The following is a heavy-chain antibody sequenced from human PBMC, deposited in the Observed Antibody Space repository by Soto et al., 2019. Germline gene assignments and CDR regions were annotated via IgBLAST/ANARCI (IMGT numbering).Heavy chain of an antibody. D-gene: IGHD3-16*01. V-gene: IGHV4-59*08. CDR2: MYYSGST. Sequence: QVQLQESGPGLVKTSVTLSLSCSVSGGSISGHYWSWVRQTPGKGLEWIGYMYYSGSTNYNPSLKSRVTISVDTSKNHFSPRLPSVTAADTAVYYCARGPYYDLIWNYYYMDVWGKGTTVTVSS. J-gene: IGHJ6*03. CDR3: ARGPYYDLIWNYYYMDV. CDR1: GGSISGHY.